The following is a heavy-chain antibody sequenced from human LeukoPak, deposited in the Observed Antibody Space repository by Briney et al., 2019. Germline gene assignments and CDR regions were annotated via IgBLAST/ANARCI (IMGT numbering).Heavy chain of an antibody. CDR1: DFTDSRNY. D-gene: IGHD6-19*01. V-gene: IGHV3-66*01. CDR3: ARGIAVADTGFFDY. J-gene: IGHJ4*02. CDR2: IYSGGST. Sequence: PGWSLALSCSASDFTDSRNYMTWVRHAPAQGLEWVSVIYSGGSTYYADSVKGRLTISRDNSKSTLYLQMNSLRVEETAVYYCARGIAVADTGFFDYWGQGTLVTVSS.